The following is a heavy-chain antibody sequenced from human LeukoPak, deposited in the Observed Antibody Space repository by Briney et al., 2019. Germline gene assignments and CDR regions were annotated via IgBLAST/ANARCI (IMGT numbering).Heavy chain of an antibody. CDR2: IHNTART. Sequence: KPSQTLSLTCTVSGCSINSYYWIWIRQPPGKGLEWIGYIHNTARTKNNTSLRSRVTISVDPSKNQVSLKMRFVTAADTAVYYCGRSGYYDSSIDYWGEGTLVTVSS. CDR3: GRSGYYDSSIDY. J-gene: IGHJ4*02. CDR1: GCSINSYY. D-gene: IGHD3-22*01. V-gene: IGHV4-59*01.